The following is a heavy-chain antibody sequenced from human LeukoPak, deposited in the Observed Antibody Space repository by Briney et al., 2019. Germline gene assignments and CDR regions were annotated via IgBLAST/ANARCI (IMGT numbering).Heavy chain of an antibody. V-gene: IGHV1-18*01. CDR1: GYTFTSYG. CDR2: ISAYNGNT. Sequence: ASVKVSCKASGYTFTSYGISWVRQAPGQGLEWMGWISAYNGNTNYAQKFQGRVTMTRDTSTSTVYMELSSLRSEDTAVYYCASQREGYDFWSGYYGGEYYYYGMDVWGQGTTVTVSS. J-gene: IGHJ6*02. CDR3: ASQREGYDFWSGYYGGEYYYYGMDV. D-gene: IGHD3-3*01.